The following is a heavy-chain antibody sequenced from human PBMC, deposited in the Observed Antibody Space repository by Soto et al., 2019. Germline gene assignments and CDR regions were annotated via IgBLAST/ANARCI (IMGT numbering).Heavy chain of an antibody. CDR1: GFTFSGYA. Sequence: EVQLVESGGGLAQPGGSLRLSCAASGFTFSGYAMNWVRQAPGKGLEWVSYISSSGNTVYYADSVKGRFTISRDSAKNSLYLLMNSLSAADAAVYYCSKGYGDYWGQGALVTVSS. D-gene: IGHD5-12*01. J-gene: IGHJ4*02. V-gene: IGHV3-48*01. CDR3: SKGYGDY. CDR2: ISSSGNTV.